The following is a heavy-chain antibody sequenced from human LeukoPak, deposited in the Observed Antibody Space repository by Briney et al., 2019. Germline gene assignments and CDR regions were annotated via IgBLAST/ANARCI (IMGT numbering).Heavy chain of an antibody. CDR2: IDYSSNYI. V-gene: IGHV3-21*01. D-gene: IGHD6-13*01. CDR3: ATPAAGPGAEYSQY. J-gene: IGHJ1*01. CDR1: GFSFSTYS. Sequence: GGSLRLSCAASGFSFSTYSMNWVRQAPGKGQEWVSSIDYSSNYIYTADSVKGRFTTSRDNAKSSLDLQMNSLKAEDTAVYYCATPAAGPGAEYSQYWGQGTLVIVSS.